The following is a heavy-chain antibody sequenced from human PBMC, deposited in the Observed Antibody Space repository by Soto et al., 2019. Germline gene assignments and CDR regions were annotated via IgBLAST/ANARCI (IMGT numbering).Heavy chain of an antibody. CDR2: ISSGSSNI. D-gene: IGHD2-15*01. CDR3: ASATVVAGTFDF. V-gene: IGHV3-21*01. J-gene: IGHJ4*01. CDR1: GFAFRSYN. Sequence: EVQLVESGGGLVKPGGSLTLSCAGSGFAFRSYNMNWVRQPPGKGLEWVASISSGSSNIYYADSVKVRFTISRDNAKDPLYLQMDSLRAEDSAVYYCASATVVAGTFDFWGHGTLLTVSS.